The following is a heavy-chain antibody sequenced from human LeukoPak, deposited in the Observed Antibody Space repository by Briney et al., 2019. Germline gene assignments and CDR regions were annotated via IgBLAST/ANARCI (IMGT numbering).Heavy chain of an antibody. CDR2: IYTSGST. V-gene: IGHV4-4*07. CDR3: ARDSGSSTSRRDDYFDY. Sequence: SETLSLTCTVSGGSISSYYWSWIRQPAGKGLEWIGRIYTSGSTNYNPSLKSRVTMSVDTSKNQFSLKLSSVTAADTAVYYCARDSGSSTSRRDDYFDYWGQGTLVTVSS. J-gene: IGHJ4*02. CDR1: GGSISSYY. D-gene: IGHD2-2*01.